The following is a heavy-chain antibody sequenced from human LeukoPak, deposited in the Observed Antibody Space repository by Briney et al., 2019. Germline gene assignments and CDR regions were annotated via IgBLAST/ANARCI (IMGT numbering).Heavy chain of an antibody. CDR2: IYPGDSET. J-gene: IGHJ4*02. V-gene: IGHV5-51*01. CDR3: ARRDSSGYNYFYY. CDR1: GSRFPNYW. D-gene: IGHD3-22*01. Sequence: GASLKISFKVSGSRFPNYWIGWVRPMPGKGLGWMGIIYPGDSETRYSPSFQGQVTISADKSISTAYLQWSSLKASDTAMYYCARRDSSGYNYFYYWGQGTLVTVSS.